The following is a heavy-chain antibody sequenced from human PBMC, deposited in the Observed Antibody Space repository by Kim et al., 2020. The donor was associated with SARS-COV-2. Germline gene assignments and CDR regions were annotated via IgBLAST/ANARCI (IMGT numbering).Heavy chain of an antibody. V-gene: IGHV2-5*02. CDR2: IYWDDDK. Sequence: SGPTLVNPTQTLTLTCSFSGFSLSTNGEGVGWVRQPPGRALEWLAVIYWDDDKRFSSSLKNRLALTKDTSKDQVVLTMTNMDPVDTATYYCAHRRRSTNWGAPFDYWGQGTLVTVSS. CDR1: GFSLSTNGEG. D-gene: IGHD7-27*01. J-gene: IGHJ4*02. CDR3: AHRRRSTNWGAPFDY.